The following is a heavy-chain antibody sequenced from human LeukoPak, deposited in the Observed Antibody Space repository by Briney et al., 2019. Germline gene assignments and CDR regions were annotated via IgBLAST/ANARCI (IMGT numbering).Heavy chain of an antibody. D-gene: IGHD3-3*01. V-gene: IGHV3-7*01. J-gene: IGHJ4*02. CDR2: IKQDGSEK. Sequence: GGSLRLSCAGSGFTFSIYWMSWVRQAPGKGLEWVANIKQDGSEKYYVDSVKGRFTISRDNAKNSLYLQMNSLRAEDTAVYYCARGGLYYDFWSGYYDYWGQGTLVTVSS. CDR3: ARGGLYYDFWSGYYDY. CDR1: GFTFSIYW.